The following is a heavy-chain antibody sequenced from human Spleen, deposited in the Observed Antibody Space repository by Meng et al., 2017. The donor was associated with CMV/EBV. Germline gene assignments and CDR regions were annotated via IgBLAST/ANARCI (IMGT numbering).Heavy chain of an antibody. CDR1: GGTFSSYA. V-gene: IGHV1-69*05. Sequence: SVKVSCKASGGTFSSYAISWVRQAPGQGLEWMGGIIPIFGTANYAQKFQGRVTITTDESTSTAYMELSSLRSEDTAVYYCARGQLGFGERGYYYYGMDVWGQGTTVTVSS. CDR2: IIPIFGTA. CDR3: ARGQLGFGERGYYYYGMDV. D-gene: IGHD3-10*01. J-gene: IGHJ6*02.